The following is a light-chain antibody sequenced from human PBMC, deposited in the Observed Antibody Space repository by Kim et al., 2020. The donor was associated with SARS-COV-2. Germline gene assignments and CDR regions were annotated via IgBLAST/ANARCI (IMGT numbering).Light chain of an antibody. Sequence: PGESAPLSSRPSQTVVSDFAWYQQKPGQAPRLLICGASTRASGVPAWFSGSGSGTDFTLTITSLQSDDFAVYYCQQYHGWRLTFGQGTRLEIK. V-gene: IGKV3-15*01. CDR2: GAS. CDR1: QTVVSD. CDR3: QQYHGWRLT. J-gene: IGKJ5*01.